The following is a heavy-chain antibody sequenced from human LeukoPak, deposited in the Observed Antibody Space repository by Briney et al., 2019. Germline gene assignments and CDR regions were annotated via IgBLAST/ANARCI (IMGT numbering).Heavy chain of an antibody. CDR3: ARALPLGYCSSTSCYTWFDP. CDR1: GGSISSSSYY. V-gene: IGHV4-39*07. D-gene: IGHD2-2*02. Sequence: SETLSLTCTVSGGSISSSSYYWGWIRQPPGKGLEWIGSIYYSGSTYYNPSLKSRVTISVDTSKNQFSLKLSSVTAADTAVYYCARALPLGYCSSTSCYTWFDPWGQGTLVTVSS. J-gene: IGHJ5*02. CDR2: IYYSGST.